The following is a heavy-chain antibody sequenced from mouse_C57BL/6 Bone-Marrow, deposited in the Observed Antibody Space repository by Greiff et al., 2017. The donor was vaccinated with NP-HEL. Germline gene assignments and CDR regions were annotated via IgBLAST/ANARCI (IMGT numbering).Heavy chain of an antibody. D-gene: IGHD2-5*01. Sequence: VQLQQSGPELVKPGASVKISCKASGYAFSSSWMNWVKQRPGKGLEWIGRIYPGDGDTNYNGKFKGKATLTADKSSSTAYMQLSSLTSEDSAVYFCARGEYSKGAYWGQGTLVTVSA. CDR1: GYAFSSSW. CDR2: IYPGDGDT. V-gene: IGHV1-82*01. J-gene: IGHJ3*01. CDR3: ARGEYSKGAY.